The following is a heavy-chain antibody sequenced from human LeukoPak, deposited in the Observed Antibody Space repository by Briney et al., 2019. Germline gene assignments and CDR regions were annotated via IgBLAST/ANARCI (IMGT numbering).Heavy chain of an antibody. D-gene: IGHD1-26*01. CDR2: INQDGSEK. V-gene: IGHV3-7*05. CDR3: ARDLWEVQSAFDL. J-gene: IGHJ3*01. CDR1: GFTFSNYW. Sequence: PGGSLRLSCAASGFTFSNYWMSWVRQAPGKGLEWVAHINQDGSEKYYVDSVKGRFTISRDNAKNSLYLQMNSLRAEDTAVYYCARDLWEVQSAFDLWGQGTMVTVSS.